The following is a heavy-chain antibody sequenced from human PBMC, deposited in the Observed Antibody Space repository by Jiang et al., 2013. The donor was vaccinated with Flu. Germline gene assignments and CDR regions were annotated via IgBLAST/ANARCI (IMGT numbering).Heavy chain of an antibody. CDR2: INHSGST. V-gene: IGHV4-34*01. Sequence: LLKPSETLSLTCAVYGGSFSGYYWSWIRQPPGKGLEWIGEINHSGSTNYNPSLKSRVTISVDTSKNQFSLKLSSVTAADTAVYYCAREREGYCSSTSCWVMDVWGQGTTVTVSS. CDR3: AREREGYCSSTSCWVMDV. D-gene: IGHD2-2*01. CDR1: GGSFSGYY. J-gene: IGHJ6*02.